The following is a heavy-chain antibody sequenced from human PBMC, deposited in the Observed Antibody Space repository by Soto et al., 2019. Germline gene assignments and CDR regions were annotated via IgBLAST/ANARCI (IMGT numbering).Heavy chain of an antibody. J-gene: IGHJ4*02. V-gene: IGHV3-23*01. CDR3: AKALDYDSSGLFDY. Sequence: GGSLRLSCAASGFTFSSYAMSWVRQAPGKGLEWVSAISGSGGSTYYADSVKGRFTISRDNSKNTLYLQMNSLRAEDTAVYYCAKALDYDSSGLFDYWGQGTLVTVPQ. D-gene: IGHD3-22*01. CDR1: GFTFSSYA. CDR2: ISGSGGST.